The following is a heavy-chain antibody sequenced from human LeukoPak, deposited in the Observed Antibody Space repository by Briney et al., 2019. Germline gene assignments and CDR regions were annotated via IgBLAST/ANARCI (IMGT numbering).Heavy chain of an antibody. CDR2: INPNSGGT. V-gene: IGHV1-2*02. D-gene: IGHD2-2*02. J-gene: IGHJ4*02. CDR3: ARGSRITIPAAILNDY. Sequence: ASVKVSCKASGYTFTGYYMHWVRQAPGKGLEWMGWINPNSGGTNYAQKFQGRVTMTRDTSISTAYMELSRLRSDDTAVYYCARGSRITIPAAILNDYWGQGTLVTVSS. CDR1: GYTFTGYY.